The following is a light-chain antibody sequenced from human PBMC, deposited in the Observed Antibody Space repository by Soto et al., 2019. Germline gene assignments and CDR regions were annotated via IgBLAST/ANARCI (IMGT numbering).Light chain of an antibody. V-gene: IGKV3-15*01. Sequence: EIVMTQSPATLSVSPGESATLSCRASQSISSNLAWYQQKPGQAPRLLIYGASTRATGIPARFSGRGSATEFTLNISSLQSEDSAVYHCQQCNDSPHTFGQGTKLEI. CDR1: QSISSN. CDR2: GAS. J-gene: IGKJ2*01. CDR3: QQCNDSPHT.